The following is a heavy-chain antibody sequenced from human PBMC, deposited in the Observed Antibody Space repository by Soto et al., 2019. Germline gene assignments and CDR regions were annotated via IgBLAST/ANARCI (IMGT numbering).Heavy chain of an antibody. Sequence: QVQLVQSGPEVKKPGASVKVSCKASGNTFASHGFSWVRQAPGQGLEWMGWMSGFNGQTNYALKFQGRVTLTTDTSTSTAYMELRSLRSAVTAVYFCARVDPRGVAVVRDYWGQGTLVTVSS. V-gene: IGHV1-18*01. CDR2: MSGFNGQT. D-gene: IGHD3-10*01. CDR1: GNTFASHG. CDR3: ARVDPRGVAVVRDY. J-gene: IGHJ4*02.